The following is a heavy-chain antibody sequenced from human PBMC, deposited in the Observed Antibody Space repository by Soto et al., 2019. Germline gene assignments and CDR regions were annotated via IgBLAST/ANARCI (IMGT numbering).Heavy chain of an antibody. J-gene: IGHJ4*02. D-gene: IGHD6-6*01. CDR2: ISDSGGTT. CDR3: AKDDARTNGSYYFHY. CDR1: GFSFSNVA. V-gene: IGHV3-23*01. Sequence: VGSLRLSCAASGFSFSNVAMGWVRQAPGKGLEWVSVISDSGGTTYYTDSVKGRFTISRDNSKNTLYMQMSSLRVEDTAIYYCAKDDARTNGSYYFHYCGQGTLVTVSS.